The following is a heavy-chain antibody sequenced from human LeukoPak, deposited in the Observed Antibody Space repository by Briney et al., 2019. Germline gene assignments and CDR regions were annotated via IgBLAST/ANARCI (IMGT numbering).Heavy chain of an antibody. Sequence: GGSLRLSCVATGFSFSTSDMSWVRQAPEKALEGVSSTISSGESSQYADSVKGRFTTSRDNSKHTLYLQMDSLRAEDTAVYFCANSVNRWAFQYWGQGTLATVSS. CDR3: ANSVNRWAFQY. J-gene: IGHJ1*01. CDR1: GFSFSTSD. CDR2: TISSGESS. D-gene: IGHD5-24*01. V-gene: IGHV3-23*01.